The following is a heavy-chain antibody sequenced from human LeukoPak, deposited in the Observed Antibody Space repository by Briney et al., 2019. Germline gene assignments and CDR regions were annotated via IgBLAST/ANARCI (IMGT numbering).Heavy chain of an antibody. D-gene: IGHD6-13*01. CDR3: AREHSSSWNNYYYYYMDV. J-gene: IGHJ6*03. CDR2: IYYSGST. Sequence: SETLSLTCTVSGGSISSYYWSWIQQPPGKGLEWIGYIYYSGSTNYNPSLKSRVTMSVDTSKNQFSLKLSSVTAADTAVYYCAREHSSSWNNYYYYYMDVWGKGTTVTISS. V-gene: IGHV4-59*12. CDR1: GGSISSYY.